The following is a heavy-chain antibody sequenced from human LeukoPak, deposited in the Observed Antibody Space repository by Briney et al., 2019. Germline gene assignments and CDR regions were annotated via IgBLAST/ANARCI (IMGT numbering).Heavy chain of an antibody. J-gene: IGHJ4*02. V-gene: IGHV1-46*01. D-gene: IGHD3-22*01. Sequence: ASVKVSCKASGYTFTGYYMHWVRQAPGQGLEWMGIINPSGGSTSYAQKFQGRVTMTRDTSTSTVYMELSSLRSEDTAVHYCARDPSYYDSSGYFDYWGQGTLVTVSS. CDR1: GYTFTGYY. CDR3: ARDPSYYDSSGYFDY. CDR2: INPSGGST.